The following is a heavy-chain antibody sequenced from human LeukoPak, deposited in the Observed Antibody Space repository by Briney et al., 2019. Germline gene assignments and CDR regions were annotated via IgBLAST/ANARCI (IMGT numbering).Heavy chain of an antibody. CDR3: ASGIAVARGRWFDP. D-gene: IGHD6-13*01. CDR1: GGSFSGYY. V-gene: IGHV4-34*01. Sequence: PSETLSLTCAVYGGSFSGYYWTWIRQPPGKGLKWIGEINHSGTTNYSPSLNSRVTISVDTSNNQFSLKLSSVTAADTAVYFCASGIAVARGRWFDPWGQGTLVTVHS. J-gene: IGHJ5*02. CDR2: INHSGTT.